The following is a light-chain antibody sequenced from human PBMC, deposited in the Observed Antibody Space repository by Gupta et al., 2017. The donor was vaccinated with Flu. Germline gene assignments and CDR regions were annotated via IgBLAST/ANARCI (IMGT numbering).Light chain of an antibody. CDR1: QGISNW. V-gene: IGKV1D-12*01. Sequence: GDRGTITCRSSQGISNWLAWYQHKQGQSPKFLISTSSSLQIGVPSRFSGSGSGTDFTLTISSLQPEDCATYYCQQANSFPLTFGGGTRVEIK. J-gene: IGKJ4*01. CDR2: TSS. CDR3: QQANSFPLT.